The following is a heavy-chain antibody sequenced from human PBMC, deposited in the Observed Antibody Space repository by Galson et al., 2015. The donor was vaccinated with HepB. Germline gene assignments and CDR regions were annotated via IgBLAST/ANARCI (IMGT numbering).Heavy chain of an antibody. CDR1: GFTFSSYG. CDR3: ARGYSSSWLVDY. J-gene: IGHJ4*02. D-gene: IGHD6-13*01. Sequence: SLRLSCAASGFTFSSYGMHWVRQAPGKGLEWVAVIWYDGSNKYYADSVKGRFTISRDNSKNTLYLQMNSLRAEDTAVYYCARGYSSSWLVDYWGQGTLVTVSS. CDR2: IWYDGSNK. V-gene: IGHV3-33*01.